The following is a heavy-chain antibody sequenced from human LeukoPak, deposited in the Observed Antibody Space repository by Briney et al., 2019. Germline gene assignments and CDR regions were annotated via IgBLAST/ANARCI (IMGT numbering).Heavy chain of an antibody. V-gene: IGHV4-61*08. CDR1: GGSTSSGGYY. CDR2: IYNSGST. D-gene: IGHD3-10*01. CDR3: ARDRELGY. Sequence: PSQTLSLTCSVSGGSTSSGGYYWSWIRQPPGKGLEWIGYIYNSGSTNYNPSLKSRVTISVDTSKNQFSLKLTSVTAADTAVYYCARDRELGYWGQGTLVTVSS. J-gene: IGHJ4*02.